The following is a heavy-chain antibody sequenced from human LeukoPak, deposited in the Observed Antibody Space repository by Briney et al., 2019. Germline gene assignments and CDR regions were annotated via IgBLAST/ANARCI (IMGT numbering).Heavy chain of an antibody. V-gene: IGHV3-23*01. D-gene: IGHD3-16*01. J-gene: IGHJ6*02. CDR1: GFTFSSYA. CDR3: AKDVGLYYYYGMDV. Sequence: GGSLRLSCAASGFTFSSYAMSWVRQAPGKGLEWVSAISGSGGSTYYADSVKGRFTISRDNSKNTLYLQMNSLRAEDTAAYYCAKDVGLYYYYGMDVWGQGTTVTVSS. CDR2: ISGSGGST.